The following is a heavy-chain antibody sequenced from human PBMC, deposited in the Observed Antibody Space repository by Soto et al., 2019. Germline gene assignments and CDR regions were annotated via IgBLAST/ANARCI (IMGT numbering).Heavy chain of an antibody. CDR3: AKAPRWTGTSRY. V-gene: IGHV3-23*01. J-gene: IGHJ4*02. Sequence: GGSLRLSCVASGFTFSSYAMSWVRQAPGKGLEWVSAISGSGGTTYYAAPVRDRFSISRDNSKNTLYLQMNSLRAEDTAVYYCAKAPRWTGTSRYWGQGTLVTVSS. CDR1: GFTFSSYA. D-gene: IGHD1-7*01. CDR2: ISGSGGTT.